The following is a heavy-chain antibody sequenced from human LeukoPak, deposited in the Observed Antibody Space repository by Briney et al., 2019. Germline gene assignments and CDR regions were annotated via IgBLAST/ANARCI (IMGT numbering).Heavy chain of an antibody. Sequence: GASVKVSCKASGYNFISYDINWVRQATGQGLEWMGWISAYNGNTNYAQKLQGRVTMTTDTSTSTAYMELRSLRSDDTAVYYCARGPNTRNYYGSGSYPHNWFDPWGQGTLVTVSS. CDR3: ARGPNTRNYYGSGSYPHNWFDP. D-gene: IGHD3-10*01. CDR1: GYNFISYD. J-gene: IGHJ5*02. CDR2: ISAYNGNT. V-gene: IGHV1-18*01.